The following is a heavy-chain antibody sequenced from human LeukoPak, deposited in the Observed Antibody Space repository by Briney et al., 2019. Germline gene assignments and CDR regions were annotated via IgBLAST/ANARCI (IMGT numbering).Heavy chain of an antibody. J-gene: IGHJ6*02. CDR1: GFTFSSYW. CDR3: AKGLYDYALDV. CDR2: IKQDGSEK. Sequence: GGSLRLSCAASGFTFSSYWMSWVRQAPGKGLEWVANIKQDGSEKYYVDSVKGRFTISRDNFKNTLYLQMNSLRAEDTAIYYCAKGLYDYALDVWGQGTAVTVSS. V-gene: IGHV3-7*03.